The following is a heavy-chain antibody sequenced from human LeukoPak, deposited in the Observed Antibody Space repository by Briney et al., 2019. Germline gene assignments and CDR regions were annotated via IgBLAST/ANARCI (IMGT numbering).Heavy chain of an antibody. D-gene: IGHD5-12*01. CDR1: GGSISSSSYY. Sequence: SETLSLTCTVSGGSISSSSYYWGWIRQPPGKGLEWIGSIYYGGSTYYNPSLKSRVTISVDTSKNQFSLKLSSVTAADTAVYYCARRGSGYGLYYFDYWGQGTLVTVSS. V-gene: IGHV4-39*01. CDR3: ARRGSGYGLYYFDY. J-gene: IGHJ4*02. CDR2: IYYGGST.